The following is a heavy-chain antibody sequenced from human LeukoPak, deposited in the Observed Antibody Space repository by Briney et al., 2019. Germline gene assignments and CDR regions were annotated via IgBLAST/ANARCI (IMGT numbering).Heavy chain of an antibody. V-gene: IGHV4-34*01. CDR3: ARYYGDYKEYYYYMDV. J-gene: IGHJ6*03. Sequence: SETLSLTCAVYGGSFSGYYWSWIRQPAGKGLKWIGEINHSGSTNYNPSLKSRVTISVDTSKNQFSLKLSSVTAADTAVYYCARYYGDYKEYYYYMDVWGKGTTVTVSS. D-gene: IGHD4-17*01. CDR1: GGSFSGYY. CDR2: INHSGST.